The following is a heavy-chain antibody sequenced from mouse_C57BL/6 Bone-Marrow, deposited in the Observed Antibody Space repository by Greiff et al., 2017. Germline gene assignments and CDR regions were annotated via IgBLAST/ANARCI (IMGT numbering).Heavy chain of an antibody. D-gene: IGHD1-1*01. CDR1: GFAFTSYS. J-gene: IGHJ2*01. Sequence: QVQLKESGAGLVRPGASVKLSCTASGFAFTSYSIAWVHQRPGQGLEWIGVISPGSGGTNYNEKFKGKETLTADKSSSTAYMQLSSLTSEDSAVYFCARYECAYWYYFDYWGQGTTLTVSS. V-gene: IGHV1-54*01. CDR2: ISPGSGGT. CDR3: ARYECAYWYYFDY.